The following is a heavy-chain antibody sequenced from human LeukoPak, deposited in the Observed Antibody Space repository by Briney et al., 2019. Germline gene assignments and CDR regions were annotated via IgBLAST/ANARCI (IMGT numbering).Heavy chain of an antibody. J-gene: IGHJ5*02. Sequence: PSETLSLTCAVYGGSFSGYYWSWIRQPPGKGLEWIGEINHSGSTNYNPSLKSRVTISVDTSKNQFSLKLSSVTAADTAVYYCARRVLLYWFDPWGQGTLVTVSS. CDR1: GGSFSGYY. CDR3: ARRVLLYWFDP. V-gene: IGHV4-34*01. D-gene: IGHD2-2*01. CDR2: INHSGST.